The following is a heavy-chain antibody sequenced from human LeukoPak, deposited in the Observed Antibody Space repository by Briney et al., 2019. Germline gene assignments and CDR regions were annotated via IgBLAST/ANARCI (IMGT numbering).Heavy chain of an antibody. Sequence: PGGSLRLSCAASSFTFSNAWMNWVRQAPGKGLEWVGRIKSKTDGGTTDYAAPVKGRFTISRDDSKNTLYLQMNSLKTEDTAVYYCTTDNGVRYSSSWYLSSNDFDYWGQGTLVTVSS. CDR2: IKSKTDGGTT. V-gene: IGHV3-15*07. J-gene: IGHJ4*02. CDR3: TTDNGVRYSSSWYLSSNDFDY. D-gene: IGHD6-13*01. CDR1: SFTFSNAW.